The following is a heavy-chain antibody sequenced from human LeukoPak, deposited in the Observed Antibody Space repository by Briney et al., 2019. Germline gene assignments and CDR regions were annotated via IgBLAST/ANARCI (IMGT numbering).Heavy chain of an antibody. CDR1: GGSFSNYY. V-gene: IGHV4-34*01. D-gene: IGHD1-7*01. CDR3: ARRWNYGTNYYMDV. CDR2: INDNGRI. J-gene: IGHJ6*03. Sequence: TSETLSLTCAVYGGSFSNYYWSWIRQSPGKGLEWIGEINDNGRINYNPSLMTRVTISIDTSKKQFSLTVNFVTAADTAVYYCARRWNYGTNYYMDVWDKGTTDTVSS.